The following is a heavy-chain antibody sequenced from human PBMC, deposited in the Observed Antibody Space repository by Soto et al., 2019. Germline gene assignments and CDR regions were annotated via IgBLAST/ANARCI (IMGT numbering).Heavy chain of an antibody. CDR1: GYTFTSYY. V-gene: IGHV1-46*01. CDR2: INPSGGST. D-gene: IGHD5-18*01. CDR3: ARSVDTAMGDYYYYGMDV. Sequence: GASVKVSCKASGYTFTSYYMHWVRQAPGQGLEWMGIINPSGGSTSYAQKFQGRVTMTRDTSTSTVYMELSSLRSEDTAVYYCARSVDTAMGDYYYYGMDVWGQGTTVTVSS. J-gene: IGHJ6*02.